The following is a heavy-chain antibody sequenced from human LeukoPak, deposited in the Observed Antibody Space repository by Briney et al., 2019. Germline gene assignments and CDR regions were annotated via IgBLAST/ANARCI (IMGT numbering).Heavy chain of an antibody. V-gene: IGHV3-53*01. CDR3: ARGGYSSSYYFDY. Sequence: GGSLRLSCAASGLTVNSNYMSWVRQAPGKGLEWVSIIYSGGTTYYADSVQGRFTISRDNSENTLYLQLNSLRAEDTAVYYCARGGYSSSYYFDYWGQGTLVTVSS. J-gene: IGHJ4*02. CDR1: GLTVNSNY. CDR2: IYSGGTT. D-gene: IGHD6-13*01.